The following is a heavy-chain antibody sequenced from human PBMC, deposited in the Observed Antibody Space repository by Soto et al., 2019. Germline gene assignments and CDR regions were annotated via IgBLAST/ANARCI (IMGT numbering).Heavy chain of an antibody. Sequence: GGSLRLSCAASGFTFSNYAMSWVRQAPGKGLEWVSSITGSGDYTYYADSVKGRFTISRDNSKNTLYLQMNSLRAEDTAVYYCAKARYYDSTGYLYYFGCWGQGTLVTVSS. V-gene: IGHV3-23*01. CDR3: AKARYYDSTGYLYYFGC. CDR1: GFTFSNYA. D-gene: IGHD3-22*01. CDR2: ITGSGDYT. J-gene: IGHJ4*02.